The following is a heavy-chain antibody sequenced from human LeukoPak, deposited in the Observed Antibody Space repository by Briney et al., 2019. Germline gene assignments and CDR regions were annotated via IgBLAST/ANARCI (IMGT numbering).Heavy chain of an antibody. J-gene: IGHJ6*01. CDR1: GFTVSSNY. V-gene: IGHV3-66*01. CDR2: IYSGGST. Sequence: GGSLRLSCAASGFTVSSNYMSWVRQAPGKGLEWVSVIYSGGSTYYADSVKGRFTISRDNSKNTQYLQMNSLRAEDTAVYYCARDLRNIWFGELLYGMDVWGQGTTVTVSS. CDR3: ARDLRNIWFGELLYGMDV. D-gene: IGHD3-10*01.